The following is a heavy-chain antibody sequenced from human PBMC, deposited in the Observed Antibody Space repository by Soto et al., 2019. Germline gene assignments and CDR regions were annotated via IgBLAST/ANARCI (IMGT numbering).Heavy chain of an antibody. V-gene: IGHV3-33*01. CDR1: GFTFSSYG. CDR3: ARGNYGDYRFDY. Sequence: GGSLRLSCAASGFTFSSYGMHWVRQAPGKGLEWVAVIWYDGSNKYYADSVKGRFTISRDNSKNTLYLQMNSLRAEDTAVYYCARGNYGDYRFDYWGQGTLVTVSS. J-gene: IGHJ4*02. D-gene: IGHD4-17*01. CDR2: IWYDGSNK.